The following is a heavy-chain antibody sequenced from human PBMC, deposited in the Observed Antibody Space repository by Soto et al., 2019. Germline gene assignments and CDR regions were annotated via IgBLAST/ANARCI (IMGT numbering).Heavy chain of an antibody. CDR3: ARGRGITMVRGVRSPGMDV. CDR2: IIPIFGTA. V-gene: IGHV1-69*01. J-gene: IGHJ6*02. Sequence: QVQLVQSGAEGQKPGSSVKVSCKASGGTVSSYAISWVRQAPGQGLEWMGGIIPIFGTANYAQKFQGRVTITADESTSTAYMELSSLRSEDTAVYYCARGRGITMVRGVRSPGMDVWGQGTTVTVSS. CDR1: GGTVSSYA. D-gene: IGHD3-10*01.